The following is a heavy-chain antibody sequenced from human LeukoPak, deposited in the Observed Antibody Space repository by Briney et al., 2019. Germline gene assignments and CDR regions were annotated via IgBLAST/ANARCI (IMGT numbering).Heavy chain of an antibody. D-gene: IGHD3-3*01. Sequence: PGGSLRLSCAASGFTFSDYYMSWIRQAPGKGLEWVSYISSSGSTIYYADSVKGRFTISRDNAKNSLYLQMNSLRAEDTAVYYCAKTNTQTYDFWSGPSGSMDVWGKGTTVTVSS. J-gene: IGHJ6*03. V-gene: IGHV3-11*04. CDR1: GFTFSDYY. CDR3: AKTNTQTYDFWSGPSGSMDV. CDR2: ISSSGSTI.